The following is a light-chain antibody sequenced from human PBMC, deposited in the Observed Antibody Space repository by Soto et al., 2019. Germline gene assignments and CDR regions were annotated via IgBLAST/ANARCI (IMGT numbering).Light chain of an antibody. CDR1: QSVSGN. CDR2: GAS. CDR3: QQYNNWPPWT. Sequence: EIVMTQSPATLSVSPGERATLSCRASQSVSGNLAWYQQKPGQAPRLLIYGASTRATGITARFSDSGSGTEFTLTISSLQSEDFAVYYCQQYNNWPPWTFGQGTKVEIK. V-gene: IGKV3-15*01. J-gene: IGKJ1*01.